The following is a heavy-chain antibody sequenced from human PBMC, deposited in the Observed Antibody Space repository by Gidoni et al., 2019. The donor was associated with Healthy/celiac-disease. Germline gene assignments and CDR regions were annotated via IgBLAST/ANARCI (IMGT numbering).Heavy chain of an antibody. D-gene: IGHD3-22*01. CDR3: AKDGGIYYYDSSGYFDY. J-gene: IGHJ4*02. V-gene: IGHV3-30*18. CDR1: GFTFSSYG. Sequence: QVQLVESGGGVVQPGRSLRLSCAASGFTFSSYGMHWVRQAPAKELECVAVIAYDGSNKYYADSVKGRFTISRDNSKNTLYLQMNSLRAEDTAVYYCAKDGGIYYYDSSGYFDYWGQGTLVTVSS. CDR2: IAYDGSNK.